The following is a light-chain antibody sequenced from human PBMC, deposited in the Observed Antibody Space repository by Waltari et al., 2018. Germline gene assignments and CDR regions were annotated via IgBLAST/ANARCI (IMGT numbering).Light chain of an antibody. Sequence: EIVMTQSPATLSVSPGERATLSCRASQSVSNNLAWYQQKPGQAPRLLIYGASTRATGIPARFSGSGSGTEFTLTISSLQSEDFAVYYCQQYNNWPVTFGGGTKVEIK. CDR3: QQYNNWPVT. V-gene: IGKV3-15*01. CDR2: GAS. CDR1: QSVSNN. J-gene: IGKJ4*01.